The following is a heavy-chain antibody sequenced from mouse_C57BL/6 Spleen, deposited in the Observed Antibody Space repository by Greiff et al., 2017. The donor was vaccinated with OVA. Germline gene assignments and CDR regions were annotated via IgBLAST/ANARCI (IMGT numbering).Heavy chain of an antibody. J-gene: IGHJ3*01. D-gene: IGHD1-1*01. V-gene: IGHV1-75*01. CDR3: ADSYGSSPAWIAY. CDR2: IFPGSGST. CDR1: GYTFTDYY. Sequence: VKLQESGPELVKPGASVKISCKASGYTFTDYYINWVKQRPGQGLEWIGWIFPGSGSTYYNEKFKGKATLTVDKSSSTAYMLLSSLTSEDSAVYFCADSYGSSPAWIAYWGQGTLVTVSA.